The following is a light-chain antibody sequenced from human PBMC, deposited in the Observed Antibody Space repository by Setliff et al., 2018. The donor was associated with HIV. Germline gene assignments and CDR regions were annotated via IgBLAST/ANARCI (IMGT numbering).Light chain of an antibody. CDR2: GVS. CDR1: SSDVGGYDY. CDR3: CSYAGSYTFV. V-gene: IGLV2-11*01. J-gene: IGLJ1*01. Sequence: SVLTQPRSVSGSRGQSVTFSCTGASSDVGGYDYVSWYQQHPGKAPKLIIYGVSKRPSGVPARFSGFKSGNTASLTISGLQPEDEADYYCCSYAGSYTFVFGEGTKVTVL.